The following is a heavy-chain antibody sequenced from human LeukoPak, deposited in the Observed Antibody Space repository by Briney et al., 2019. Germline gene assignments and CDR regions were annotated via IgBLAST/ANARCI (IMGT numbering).Heavy chain of an antibody. CDR1: GLTFSSYN. J-gene: IGHJ4*02. Sequence: PGGSLRLSGAASGLTFSSYNMNWVRKAPGKGLEWLASMSSSSSYIYFANSVRGRFTISRDNAKNSLYLQMNSLRAEDTAVYYCAKDSPSRTATTEVPVDYWGQGTLVTVSS. CDR2: MSSSSSYI. D-gene: IGHD1/OR15-1a*01. CDR3: AKDSPSRTATTEVPVDY. V-gene: IGHV3-21*01.